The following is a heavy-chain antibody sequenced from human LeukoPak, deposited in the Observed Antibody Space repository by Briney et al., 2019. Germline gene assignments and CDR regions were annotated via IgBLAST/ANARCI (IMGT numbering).Heavy chain of an antibody. J-gene: IGHJ4*02. CDR1: GFTFSSYG. V-gene: IGHV3-30*18. CDR2: ISYDGSNK. D-gene: IGHD2-15*01. Sequence: GGSLRLSCAASGFTFSSYGMHWVRQAPGKGLEWVAVISYDGSNKYYADSVKGRFTISRDNSKNTLYLQMNSLRAEDTAVYYCAKSPHSFYYFDYWGQGTLVTVSS. CDR3: AKSPHSFYYFDY.